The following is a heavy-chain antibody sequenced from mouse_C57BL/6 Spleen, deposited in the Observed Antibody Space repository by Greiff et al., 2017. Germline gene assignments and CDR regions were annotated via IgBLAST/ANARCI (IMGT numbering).Heavy chain of an antibody. D-gene: IGHD2-2*01. Sequence: EVQLQQSGTVLARPGASVKMSCKTSGYTFTSYWMHWVKQRPGQGLEWIGAIYPGNSDTSYNQTFKGKAKLTAVTSASTAYRELSSLTNEDSAVYYCTRRDVYDVRERYFDYWGQGTTLTVSS. V-gene: IGHV1-5*01. CDR3: TRRDVYDVRERYFDY. CDR2: IYPGNSDT. J-gene: IGHJ2*01. CDR1: GYTFTSYW.